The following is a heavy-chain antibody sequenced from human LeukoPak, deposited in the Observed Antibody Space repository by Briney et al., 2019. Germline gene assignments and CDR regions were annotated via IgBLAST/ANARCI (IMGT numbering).Heavy chain of an antibody. V-gene: IGHV1-18*01. Sequence: ASVKVSCTASGYTFTSYGISWVRQAPGQGLEWMGWISAYNGNTNYAQKLQGRVTMTTDTSTSTAYMELRSLRSDDTAVYYCARGDSNYDILTGYHYWGQGTLVTVSS. D-gene: IGHD3-9*01. CDR3: ARGDSNYDILTGYHY. CDR1: GYTFTSYG. J-gene: IGHJ4*02. CDR2: ISAYNGNT.